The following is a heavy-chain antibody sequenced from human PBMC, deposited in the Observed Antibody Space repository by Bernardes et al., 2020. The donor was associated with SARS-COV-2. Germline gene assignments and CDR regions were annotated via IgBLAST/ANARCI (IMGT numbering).Heavy chain of an antibody. Sequence: GGSLRLSCAASGFTFSTYAMSWVRQAPGKGLEWVSAITASGGSTYYADSVKGRFTISRDNSKNTLYLQMNSLRAEDTAVYYCAKDDVDASGWYNVALIAYYYYAMDVWGQGTTVTVSS. V-gene: IGHV3-23*01. CDR2: ITASGGST. D-gene: IGHD6-19*01. CDR1: GFTFSTYA. CDR3: AKDDVDASGWYNVALIAYYYYAMDV. J-gene: IGHJ6*02.